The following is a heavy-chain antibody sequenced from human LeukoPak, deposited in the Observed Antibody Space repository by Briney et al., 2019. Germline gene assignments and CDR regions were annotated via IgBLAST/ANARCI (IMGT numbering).Heavy chain of an antibody. Sequence: SETLSLTCTVSGGSISSGSYYWGWIRQPPGKGLEWIGSIYYSGSTYYNPSLKSRVTISVDTSKNQFSLKLSSVTAADTAVYYCARDYGGMGDSSGYYDYWGQGTLVTVSS. D-gene: IGHD3-22*01. J-gene: IGHJ4*02. V-gene: IGHV4-39*07. CDR1: GGSISSGSYY. CDR2: IYYSGST. CDR3: ARDYGGMGDSSGYYDY.